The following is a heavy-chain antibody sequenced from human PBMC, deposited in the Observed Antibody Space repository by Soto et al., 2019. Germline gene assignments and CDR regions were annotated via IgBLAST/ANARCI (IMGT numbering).Heavy chain of an antibody. V-gene: IGHV3-48*02. Sequence: EVQLVESGGTLVKPGGSLRLSCEASGFTFGSHSMNWVRQAPGKGLEWISYISNNSGTIHYADSVEGRFTISRDNAKNSLYLQMTGLRNEDTAVYYCARIMLVEWVFMNIDLYRMDVWGQGTTVTVSS. CDR2: ISNNSGTI. J-gene: IGHJ6*02. D-gene: IGHD1-26*01. CDR1: GFTFGSHS. CDR3: ARIMLVEWVFMNIDLYRMDV.